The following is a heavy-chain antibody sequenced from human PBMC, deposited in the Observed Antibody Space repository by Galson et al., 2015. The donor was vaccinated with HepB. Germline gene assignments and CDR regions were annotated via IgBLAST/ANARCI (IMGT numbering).Heavy chain of an antibody. D-gene: IGHD4-11*01. Sequence: SLRLSCAASGFTFSDYAMSWFRQAPGKGLEWVGFIRSRGYGETKEYAASVKGRFTISRDDPKSIAYLQMNSLKIEDTAVYYCARSGDDYTPKDDYWGQGTLVTVSS. J-gene: IGHJ4*02. CDR3: ARSGDDYTPKDDY. CDR2: IRSRGYGETK. CDR1: GFTFSDYA. V-gene: IGHV3-49*03.